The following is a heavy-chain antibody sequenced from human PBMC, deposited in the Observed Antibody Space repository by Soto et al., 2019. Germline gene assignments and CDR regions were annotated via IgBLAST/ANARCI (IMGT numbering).Heavy chain of an antibody. CDR3: ARDNPLVTKTMDV. V-gene: IGHV3-48*03. D-gene: IGHD3-16*01. CDR1: GFTFSSYE. J-gene: IGHJ6*02. CDR2: ISSTGSIR. Sequence: GGSLSLSCAASGFTFSSYEMNWVRQAPGKGLEWISYISSTGSIRYYGDSIKGRFTISRDNAKNSLYLQMNSLRAEDTALYYCARDNPLVTKTMDVWGQGTTVTVSS.